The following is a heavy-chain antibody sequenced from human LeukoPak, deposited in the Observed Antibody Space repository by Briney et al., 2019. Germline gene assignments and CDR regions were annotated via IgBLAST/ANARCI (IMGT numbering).Heavy chain of an antibody. CDR2: INHSGST. CDR3: ASSTGYYGSGSYFH. CDR1: GGSISGYY. J-gene: IGHJ4*02. Sequence: PSETLSLTCTVSGGSISGYYWSWIRQPPGKGLEWIGEINHSGSTNYNPSLKSRVTISVDTSKNQFSLKLSSVTAADTAVYYCASSTGYYGSGSYFHWGQGTLVTVSS. V-gene: IGHV4-34*01. D-gene: IGHD3-10*01.